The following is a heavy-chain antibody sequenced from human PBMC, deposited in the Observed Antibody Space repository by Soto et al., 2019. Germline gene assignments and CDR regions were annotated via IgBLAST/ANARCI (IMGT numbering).Heavy chain of an antibody. CDR1: GYTFTSYY. V-gene: IGHV1-46*01. Sequence: ASVKVSCKASGYTFTSYYMHWVRQAPGQGLEWMGIINPSGGSISYAQKFQGRVTMTRDTSTSTVYMELSSLRSEDTAVYYCASSGWYPQAYYYYYYGMDVWGQGTTVTVSS. CDR2: INPSGGSI. CDR3: ASSGWYPQAYYYYYYGMDV. J-gene: IGHJ6*02. D-gene: IGHD2-15*01.